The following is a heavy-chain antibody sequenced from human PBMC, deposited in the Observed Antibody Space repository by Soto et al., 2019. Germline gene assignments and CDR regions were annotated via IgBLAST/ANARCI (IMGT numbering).Heavy chain of an antibody. CDR1: GGTFSSYT. Sequence: ASVKVSCKASGGTFSSYTISWVRQAPGQGLEWMGRIIPILGIANYAQKFQGRVTITADKSTSTAYMELSSLRSEDTAVYYCARAIELAAVFDYWGQGTLVTVSS. CDR3: ARAIELAAVFDY. CDR2: IIPILGIA. D-gene: IGHD6-13*01. V-gene: IGHV1-69*02. J-gene: IGHJ4*02.